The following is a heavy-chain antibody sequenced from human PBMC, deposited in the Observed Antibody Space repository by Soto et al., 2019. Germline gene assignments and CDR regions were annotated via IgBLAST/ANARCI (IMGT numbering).Heavy chain of an antibody. V-gene: IGHV5-51*03. CDR1: GYSFTSYW. D-gene: IGHD7-27*01. Sequence: EVQLVQSGAEVKKPGESLQISCKGSGYSFTSYWIGWVRQMPGKGLEWMGIIYPGDSDTRYSPSFQGQVTISADKSISTAYLQWSSLKASDTAMYYCASTDLTGDSTLDWYFDLWGRGTLVTVSS. CDR2: IYPGDSDT. J-gene: IGHJ2*01. CDR3: ASTDLTGDSTLDWYFDL.